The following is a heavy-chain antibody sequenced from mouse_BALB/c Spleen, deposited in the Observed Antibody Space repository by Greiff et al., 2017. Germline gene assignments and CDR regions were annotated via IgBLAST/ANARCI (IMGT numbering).Heavy chain of an antibody. D-gene: IGHD2-4*01. CDR1: GYTFTDYE. V-gene: IGHV1-15*01. CDR3: TRSGDYAVDY. CDR2: IDPETGGT. Sequence: VQLQESGAELVRPGASVTLSCKSSGYTFTDYEMHWVKQTPVHGLEWIGAIDPETGGTAYNQKFKGKATLTADKSSSTAYMELRSLTSEDSAVYYCTRSGDYAVDYWGQGTTLTVSS. J-gene: IGHJ2*01.